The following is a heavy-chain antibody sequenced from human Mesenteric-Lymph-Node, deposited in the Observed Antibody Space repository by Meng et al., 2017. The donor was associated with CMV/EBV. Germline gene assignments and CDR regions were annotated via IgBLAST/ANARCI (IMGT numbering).Heavy chain of an antibody. D-gene: IGHD5-12*01. V-gene: IGHV1-3*01. CDR1: AYIFTNYP. Sequence: ASAYIFTNYPMHWVRQAPGQRPAWMAWINAGNADTKYSQKFQDRLTISTDTSASTAYMELSSLRSEDTALYYCARATREAGYDRLDYWGQGSLVTVSS. J-gene: IGHJ4*02. CDR3: ARATREAGYDRLDY. CDR2: INAGNADT.